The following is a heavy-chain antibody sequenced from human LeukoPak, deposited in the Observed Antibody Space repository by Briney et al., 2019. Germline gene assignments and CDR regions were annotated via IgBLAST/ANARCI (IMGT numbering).Heavy chain of an antibody. CDR1: GGSISSYY. Sequence: SENLSLTCTVSGGSISSYYWSWIRQPPGKGLEWVGYIYYSGSTNYNPSLKSRVTISVDTSKNQFSLKLSSVTAADTAVYYCARAGVVLPDYWGQGTLVTVSS. CDR3: ARAGVVLPDY. D-gene: IGHD2-15*01. CDR2: IYYSGST. V-gene: IGHV4-59*01. J-gene: IGHJ4*02.